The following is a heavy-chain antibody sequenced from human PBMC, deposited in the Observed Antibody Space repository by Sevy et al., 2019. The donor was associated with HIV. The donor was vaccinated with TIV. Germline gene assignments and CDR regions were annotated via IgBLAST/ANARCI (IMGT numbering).Heavy chain of an antibody. D-gene: IGHD5-12*01. CDR2: IYYTGST. CDR1: GGSISAYY. J-gene: IGHJ5*02. V-gene: IGHV4-59*12. CDR3: ARAPPVRSGDDSLNLLDP. Sequence: SETLSLTCTVSGGSISAYYWSWLRQPPGKGLEYIGDIYYTGSTYYNPSLKSRVTISVDTSKNQFSLNLRSVTAVDTAVYYCARAPPVRSGDDSLNLLDPWGQGILVTVSS.